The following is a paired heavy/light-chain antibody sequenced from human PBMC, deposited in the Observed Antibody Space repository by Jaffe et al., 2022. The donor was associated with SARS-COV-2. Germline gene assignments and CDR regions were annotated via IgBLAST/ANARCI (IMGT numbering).Heavy chain of an antibody. Sequence: EVHLVESGGGLIQPGRSLRLSCAVSGFTVSSNYMSWVRQAPGRGLEWVSVIYIDGETHYADSMKGRFTISKDNSKNTVFLQMNSLRAEDTAVYYCARGRPNFGDYDSWGQGTLVTVSS. CDR3: ARGRPNFGDYDS. CDR1: GFTVSSNY. D-gene: IGHD4-17*01. J-gene: IGHJ5*01. CDR2: IYIDGET. V-gene: IGHV3-53*01.
Light chain of an antibody. V-gene: IGKV3-20*01. CDR3: QQYRSPPRYT. CDR2: GTS. CDR1: QSVCSNC. Sequence: ENVLTQSPGTLSLSPGERATLSCRASQSVCSNCLAWYQQKPGQAPRVLIYGTSRRATGIPDRFSGSGSGTDFTLTINRLEPEDFAVYYCQQYRSPPRYTFGQGTKLEIK. J-gene: IGKJ2*01.